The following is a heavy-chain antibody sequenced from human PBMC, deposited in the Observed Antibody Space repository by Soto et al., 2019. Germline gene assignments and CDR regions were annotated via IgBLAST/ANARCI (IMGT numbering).Heavy chain of an antibody. CDR2: INHSGST. D-gene: IGHD6-13*01. CDR1: GGSFSGYY. V-gene: IGHV4-34*01. CDR3: ARTRRIAAAGTRYSYYYYGMDV. J-gene: IGHJ6*04. Sequence: PSETLSLTCAVYGGSFSGYYWSWIRQPPGKGLEWIGEINHSGSTNYNPSLKSRVTISVDTSKNQFSLKLSSVTAADTAVYYCARTRRIAAAGTRYSYYYYGMDVWGKGTTVTVSS.